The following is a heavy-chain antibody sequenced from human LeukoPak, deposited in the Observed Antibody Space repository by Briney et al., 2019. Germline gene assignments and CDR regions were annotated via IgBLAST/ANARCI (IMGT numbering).Heavy chain of an antibody. D-gene: IGHD4-11*01. Sequence: SETLSLTCTVSGGPISSNSYYWSWIRQPAGKGLEWIGSIYHSGSTYYNPSLKSRVTISVDTSKNHFSLKLSSVTAADTAVYYCANPPTVTSFDYWGQGTLVTVSS. CDR3: ANPPTVTSFDY. V-gene: IGHV4-39*02. J-gene: IGHJ4*02. CDR1: GGPISSNSYY. CDR2: IYHSGST.